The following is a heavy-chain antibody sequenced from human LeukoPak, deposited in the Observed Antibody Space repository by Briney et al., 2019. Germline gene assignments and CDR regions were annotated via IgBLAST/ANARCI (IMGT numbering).Heavy chain of an antibody. Sequence: PGGSLRLSCAAYGFTFSTYAMSWVRQAPGKGLEWASAVSDSGGRTYYTDSMKGRFTISRDNSKNSLHLQINSLRAEDTAVYYCATGPTKDAFDLWGQGTKVTVSS. J-gene: IGHJ3*01. CDR3: ATGPTKDAFDL. D-gene: IGHD2-8*01. V-gene: IGHV3-23*01. CDR2: VSDSGGRT. CDR1: GFTFSTYA.